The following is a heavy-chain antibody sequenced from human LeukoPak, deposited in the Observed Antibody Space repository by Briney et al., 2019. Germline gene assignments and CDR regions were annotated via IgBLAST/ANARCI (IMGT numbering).Heavy chain of an antibody. J-gene: IGHJ5*02. V-gene: IGHV1-2*02. Sequence: ASVKVSCKASASTFIDYYIQWMRHPPGQGLELKGGFNPDSSGMKDAQIFQGRVTMTRVTSIGTVYMELNRLTSDDTGVYYCARGAFAGYDYSGAPFYNRFDPWGQGTLVTVSS. D-gene: IGHD5-12*01. CDR3: ARGAFAGYDYSGAPFYNRFDP. CDR1: ASTFIDYY. CDR2: FNPDSSGM.